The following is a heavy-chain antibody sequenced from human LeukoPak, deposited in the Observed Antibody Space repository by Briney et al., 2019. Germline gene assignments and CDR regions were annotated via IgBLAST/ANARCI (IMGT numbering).Heavy chain of an antibody. CDR2: IIPILGIA. D-gene: IGHD3-10*01. V-gene: IGHV1-69*04. CDR1: GGTFSSYA. CDR3: ANHYGSGSYFFDY. Sequence: SVKVSCKASGGTFSSYAISWVRQAPGQGLEWMGRIIPILGIANYAQKFQGRVTITADKSTSTAYMELSSLRSEDTAVYYCANHYGSGSYFFDYWGQGTLVTVSS. J-gene: IGHJ4*02.